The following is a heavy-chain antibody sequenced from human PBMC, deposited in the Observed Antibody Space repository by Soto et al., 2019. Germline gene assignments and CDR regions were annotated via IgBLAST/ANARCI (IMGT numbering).Heavy chain of an antibody. J-gene: IGHJ6*02. V-gene: IGHV1-3*01. Sequence: ASVKVSCKASGYTFTSYAMQWVRQAPGQRLEWMGWINAGNGNTQYSQNFQGRVTITSDTSASTVYMELTSLRSEDTAVYFCAGGLGDLESGGSTYYYYFGMDVWGQGTAVTVSS. CDR3: AGGLGDLESGGSTYYYYFGMDV. D-gene: IGHD3-16*01. CDR1: GYTFTSYA. CDR2: INAGNGNT.